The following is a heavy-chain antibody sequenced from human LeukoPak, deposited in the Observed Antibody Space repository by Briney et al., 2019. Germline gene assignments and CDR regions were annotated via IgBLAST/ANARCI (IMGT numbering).Heavy chain of an antibody. V-gene: IGHV3-66*02. Sequence: PGGCLRLSCATSGFTVSSNYIGSVRQAPGKGLGWVSVIYSDGSTYYADSVKGRFTISRDNSKNTLYLQTNRLRAEDTAEYYCARYLRSSWYVYYYYYMDVWGKGTTVTVS. CDR2: IYSDGST. CDR3: ARYLRSSWYVYYYYYMDV. CDR1: GFTVSSNY. J-gene: IGHJ6*03. D-gene: IGHD6-13*01.